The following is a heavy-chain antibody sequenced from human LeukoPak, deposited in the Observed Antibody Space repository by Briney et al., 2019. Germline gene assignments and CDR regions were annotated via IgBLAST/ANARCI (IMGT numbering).Heavy chain of an antibody. CDR1: GFTFSSYG. CDR2: ISYDGSNK. CDR3: ARLPTFYYDSSHYHYDY. J-gene: IGHJ4*02. D-gene: IGHD3-22*01. V-gene: IGHV3-30*03. Sequence: PGGSLRLSCEASGFTFSSYGMHWVRQAPGKGLEWVAVISYDGSNKYYADSVKGRFTISRDNSKNTLYLQMNSLRAEDTAVYYCARLPTFYYDSSHYHYDYWGQGTLVTVSS.